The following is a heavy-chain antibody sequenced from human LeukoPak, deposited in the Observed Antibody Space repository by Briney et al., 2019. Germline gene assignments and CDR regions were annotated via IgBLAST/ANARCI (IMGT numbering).Heavy chain of an antibody. V-gene: IGHV3-48*02. Sequence: GGSLRLSCAASEFAFSTYNMNWVRQAPGKGLEWVSYISTGSSTTYYADSVKGRFTISRDNVENSLYLQMNSLRDEDTAVYYCARVAAGYSVNYFYYWGQGTLVTVSS. D-gene: IGHD4-23*01. CDR3: ARVAAGYSVNYFYY. CDR1: EFAFSTYN. CDR2: ISTGSSTT. J-gene: IGHJ4*02.